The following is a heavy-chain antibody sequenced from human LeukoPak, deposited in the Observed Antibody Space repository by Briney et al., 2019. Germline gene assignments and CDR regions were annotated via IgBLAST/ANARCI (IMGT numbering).Heavy chain of an antibody. V-gene: IGHV1-46*01. CDR1: GYTFTSYY. D-gene: IGHD3-3*01. CDR3: ARDDSYDFWSGYIDY. Sequence: ASVKVSCKASGYTFTSYYMHWVRQAPGQGLEWMGIINPSGGSTSYAQKFQGRVTMTRDTSTSTVYMELSSLRSEDTAVYYCARDDSYDFWSGYIDYWGQGTLVTVSS. J-gene: IGHJ4*02. CDR2: INPSGGST.